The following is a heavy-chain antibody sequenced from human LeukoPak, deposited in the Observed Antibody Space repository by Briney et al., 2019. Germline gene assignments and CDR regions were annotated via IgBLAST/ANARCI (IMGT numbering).Heavy chain of an antibody. J-gene: IGHJ4*02. CDR3: ARGVGTSQRCRTIYYFDY. CDR2: FCSSGTT. Sequence: SETLSLTCTVSGGSIRSFCWTWIRQTSGKGLDWIGHFCSSGTTTYNPSLKSRVTMSLDASKNEFSLKLRSVTAADTAVYYCARGVGTSQRCRTIYYFDYWGQGTLVTVSS. CDR1: GGSIRSFC. D-gene: IGHD3-9*01. V-gene: IGHV4-59*01.